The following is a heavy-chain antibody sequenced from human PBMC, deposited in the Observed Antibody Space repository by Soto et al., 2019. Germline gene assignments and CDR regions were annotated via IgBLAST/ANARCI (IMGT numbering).Heavy chain of an antibody. CDR1: GYTFTSYG. D-gene: IGHD6-13*01. CDR3: ARDGSSSWHTKSEGRAVRFYYYGMDV. J-gene: IGHJ6*02. V-gene: IGHV1-18*01. Sequence: GASVKVSCXASGYTFTSYGISWVRQAPGQGLEWMGWISAYNGNTNYAQKLQGRVTMTTDTSTSTAYMELRSLRSDDTAVYYCARDGSSSWHTKSEGRAVRFYYYGMDVWGQGTTVTVSS. CDR2: ISAYNGNT.